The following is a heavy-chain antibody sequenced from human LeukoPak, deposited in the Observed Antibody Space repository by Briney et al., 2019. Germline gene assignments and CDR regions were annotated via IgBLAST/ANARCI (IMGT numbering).Heavy chain of an antibody. CDR2: INPSSGST. V-gene: IGHV1-46*01. J-gene: IGHJ4*02. CDR3: ARGLGYSYGPGDY. Sequence: ASVKVSFKASGYTFTSYYMHWVRQAPGQGLEWMGIINPSSGSTNYAQKFQGRVAMTRDTSTSTVYMELNSLRSEDTAVYYCARGLGYSYGPGDYWGQGTLVTVSS. D-gene: IGHD5-18*01. CDR1: GYTFTSYY.